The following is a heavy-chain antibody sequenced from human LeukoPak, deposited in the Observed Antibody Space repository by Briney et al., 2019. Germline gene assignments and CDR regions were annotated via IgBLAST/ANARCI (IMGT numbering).Heavy chain of an antibody. CDR1: GFTFSDYY. CDR2: ISSSGSTI. V-gene: IGHV3-11*01. CDR3: ARDLATYYYDSSGYYYVDY. D-gene: IGHD3-22*01. J-gene: IGHJ4*02. Sequence: GGSLRLSCAASGFTFSDYYMSWIRQAPGKGLEWVSYISSSGSTIYYADSMKGRFTISRDNAKNSLYLQMNSLRAEDTAVYYCARDLATYYYDSSGYYYVDYWGQGTLVAVSS.